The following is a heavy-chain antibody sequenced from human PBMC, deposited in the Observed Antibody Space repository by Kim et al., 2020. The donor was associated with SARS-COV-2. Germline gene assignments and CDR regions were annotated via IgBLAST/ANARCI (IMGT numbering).Heavy chain of an antibody. J-gene: IGHJ6*02. CDR1: GGTFSSYA. V-gene: IGHV1-69*13. D-gene: IGHD2-2*01. Sequence: SVKVSCKASGGTFSSYAISWVRQAPGQGLEWMGGIIPIFGTANYAQKFQGRVTITADESTSTAYMELSSLRSEDTAVYYCASFDVGVVPAAVRYYYGMDVWGRGTTVTVSS. CDR2: IIPIFGTA. CDR3: ASFDVGVVPAAVRYYYGMDV.